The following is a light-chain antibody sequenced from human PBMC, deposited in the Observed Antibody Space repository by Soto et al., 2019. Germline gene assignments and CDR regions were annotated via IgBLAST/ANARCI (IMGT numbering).Light chain of an antibody. CDR3: HHYGSSPPWT. CDR2: GAS. J-gene: IGKJ1*01. CDR1: QRVSNKY. V-gene: IGKV3-20*01. Sequence: EIVLTQSPGTLSLSPGERATLSCRASQRVSNKYLVWYQQKPGQAPRLLTDGASRRATGIPDRFSGSGSETDFALTISRLEPEDFAVYYGHHYGSSPPWTFGQGTKVEIK.